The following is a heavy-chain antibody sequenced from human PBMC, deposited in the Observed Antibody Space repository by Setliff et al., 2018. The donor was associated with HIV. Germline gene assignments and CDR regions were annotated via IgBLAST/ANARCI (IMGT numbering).Heavy chain of an antibody. CDR1: GCTFTSYY. J-gene: IGHJ6*02. V-gene: IGHV1-46*01. D-gene: IGHD2-2*01. Sequence: ASVKISCKASGCTFTSYYMHWVRQAPGQGLEWTGIINPSGGSTSYAQKFQGRVTMTRDTSTSTVDMELSSLRSDDTAVYYCARDHCSSSGCYEYSYYGMDVWGQGTTVTVS. CDR3: ARDHCSSSGCYEYSYYGMDV. CDR2: INPSGGST.